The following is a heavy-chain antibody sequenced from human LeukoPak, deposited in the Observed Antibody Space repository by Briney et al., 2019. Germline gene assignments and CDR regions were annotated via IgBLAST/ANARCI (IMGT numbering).Heavy chain of an antibody. V-gene: IGHV1-18*01. D-gene: IGHD2-15*01. Sequence: GASVKVSCKASGYTFTSYGISWVRQAPGQGLEWMGWISAYNGNTNYAQKLQGRVTMTTDTSTSTAYMELRSLRSDDTAVYYCARGILGYCSGGSCYSGQDYYYYMDVWGKGTTVTVSS. J-gene: IGHJ6*03. CDR3: ARGILGYCSGGSCYSGQDYYYYMDV. CDR2: ISAYNGNT. CDR1: GYTFTSYG.